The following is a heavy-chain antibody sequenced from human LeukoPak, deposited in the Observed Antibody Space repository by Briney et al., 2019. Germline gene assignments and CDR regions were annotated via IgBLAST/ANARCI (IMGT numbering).Heavy chain of an antibody. Sequence: GGSLRLSCAASGFTFSNAWMSWVRQAPGKGLEWVGRIKSKTDGGTTDYAAPVKGRFTISRDDSKNTLYLQMNSLKTEDTAVYYCATGMGHDAFDIWGQGTMVTVSS. CDR3: ATGMGHDAFDI. V-gene: IGHV3-15*01. J-gene: IGHJ3*02. CDR1: GFTFSNAW. CDR2: IKSKTDGGTT. D-gene: IGHD2-8*01.